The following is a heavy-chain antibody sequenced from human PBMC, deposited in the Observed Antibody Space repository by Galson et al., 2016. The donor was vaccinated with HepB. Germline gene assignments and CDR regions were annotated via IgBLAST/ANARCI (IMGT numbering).Heavy chain of an antibody. D-gene: IGHD3-22*01. CDR2: IYYSGST. CDR1: SGSISTGGYY. CDR3: ARRISGYFNS. V-gene: IGHV4-31*03. Sequence: TLSLTCNISSGSISTGGYYWSWIRQHPGKGLEWIGHIYYSGSTSYNPSLKSRLSISLDTSKNQFSLNLCSVTVADTAVYYCARRISGYFNSWGQGTLVTVSS. J-gene: IGHJ5*01.